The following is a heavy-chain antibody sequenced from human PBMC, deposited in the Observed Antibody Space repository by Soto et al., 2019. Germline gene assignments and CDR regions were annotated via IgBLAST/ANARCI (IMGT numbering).Heavy chain of an antibody. CDR3: TRDSYDHPPNDY. V-gene: IGHV3-23*01. Sequence: PGGSLRLSCAASGFPFSSYAMSWVRQAPGKGLEWVSAITGSGDTTYYADSVKGRFTISRANSQSTVYLQMNSLKTEDTAVYYCTRDSYDHPPNDYWAQGTLVTVSS. D-gene: IGHD5-12*01. CDR2: ITGSGDTT. CDR1: GFPFSSYA. J-gene: IGHJ4*02.